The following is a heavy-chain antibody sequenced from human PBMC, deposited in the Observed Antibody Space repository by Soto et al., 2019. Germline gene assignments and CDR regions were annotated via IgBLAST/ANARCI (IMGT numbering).Heavy chain of an antibody. CDR3: ARDQDYYDFWSGYYTRTNWFDP. V-gene: IGHV1-18*04. D-gene: IGHD3-3*01. CDR1: GYTFTSYG. J-gene: IGHJ5*02. CDR2: ISAYNGNT. Sequence: GASVKVSCKASGYTFTSYGISGVRQAPGQGLEWMGWISAYNGNTNYAQKLQGRVTMTTDTSTSTAYMELRSLRSDDTAVYYCARDQDYYDFWSGYYTRTNWFDPWGQGTLVTVSS.